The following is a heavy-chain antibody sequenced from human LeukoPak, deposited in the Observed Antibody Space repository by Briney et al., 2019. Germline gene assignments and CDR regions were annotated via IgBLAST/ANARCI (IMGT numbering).Heavy chain of an antibody. J-gene: IGHJ4*02. CDR2: ISGSGGNT. V-gene: IGHV3-23*01. CDR1: GFTFSSYA. Sequence: GGSLRLSCAASGFTFSSYAMSWVRQAPGKGLEWVSAISGSGGNTYYADSVKGRFTISRDNAKNSLYLQMNSLRAEDTAVYYCVKPLGYTAMATARVDYWGQGTLVTVSS. D-gene: IGHD5-18*01. CDR3: VKPLGYTAMATARVDY.